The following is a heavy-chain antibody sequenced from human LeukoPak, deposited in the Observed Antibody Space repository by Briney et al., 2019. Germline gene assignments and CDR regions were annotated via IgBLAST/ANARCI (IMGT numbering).Heavy chain of an antibody. D-gene: IGHD3-3*01. CDR3: AKAPGDWIGHFDY. CDR2: LSGTGTST. V-gene: IGHV3-23*01. J-gene: IGHJ4*02. CDR1: GFTFSSYA. Sequence: GGSLRLSCAASGFTFSSYAMSWVRQAPGKGLEWVSALSGTGTSTYYADSVTGRFTISRDNSKNTLHLQMNSLRAEDTAIYYCAKAPGDWIGHFDYWGQGTLVTVSS.